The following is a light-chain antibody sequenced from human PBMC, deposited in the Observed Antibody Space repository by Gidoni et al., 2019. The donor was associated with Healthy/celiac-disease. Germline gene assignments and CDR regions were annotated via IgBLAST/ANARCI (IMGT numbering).Light chain of an antibody. Sequence: QSVLTQPPSASGTPGQRVTIPCSGSSSNIGSNTVTWYQQLPGTAPKLLIYSNNQRPSGVPDRFSGSKSGTSASLAISGLQSEDEADYYCAAWDDSLNASYVFGTGTKVTVL. CDR3: AAWDDSLNASYV. J-gene: IGLJ1*01. CDR1: SSNIGSNT. V-gene: IGLV1-44*01. CDR2: SNN.